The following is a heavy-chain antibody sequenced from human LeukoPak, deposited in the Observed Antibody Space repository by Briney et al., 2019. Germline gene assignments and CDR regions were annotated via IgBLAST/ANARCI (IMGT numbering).Heavy chain of an antibody. CDR1: GFTFSSYG. CDR3: TRDMQGSRLYSVGSQGD. V-gene: IGHV3-23*01. Sequence: GGSLRLSCAASGFTFSSYGMSWVRQAPGKGLQWVSGISGSASSTYYADSYADSVKGRFTIDRDNSKSTLYLQMNSLRADDTAMYYCTRDMQGSRLYSVGSQGDWGQGTLVTVSS. J-gene: IGHJ4*02. D-gene: IGHD6-19*01. CDR2: ISGSASST.